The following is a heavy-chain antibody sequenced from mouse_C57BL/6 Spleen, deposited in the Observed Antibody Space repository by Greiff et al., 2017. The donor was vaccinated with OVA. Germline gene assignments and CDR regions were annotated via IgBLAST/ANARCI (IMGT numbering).Heavy chain of an antibody. Sequence: EVQRVESGGGLVQPKGSLKLSCAASGFSFNTYAMNWVRQAPGKGLEWVARIRSKSNNYATYYADSVKDRFTISRDDSESMLYLQMNNLKTEDTAMYYCVRHDGYLYFDYWGQGTTLTVSS. CDR2: IRSKSNNYAT. D-gene: IGHD2-3*01. V-gene: IGHV10-1*01. J-gene: IGHJ2*01. CDR1: GFSFNTYA. CDR3: VRHDGYLYFDY.